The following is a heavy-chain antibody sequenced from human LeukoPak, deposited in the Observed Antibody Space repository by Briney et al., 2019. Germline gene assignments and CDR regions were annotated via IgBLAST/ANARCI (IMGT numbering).Heavy chain of an antibody. CDR2: INHSGST. J-gene: IGHJ4*02. V-gene: IGHV4-34*01. D-gene: IGHD6-6*01. Sequence: SETLSLTCAVYGGSFSGYYWSWIRQPPGKGLEWIGEINHSGSTNYNPSLKSRVTISVDTSKNQFSLKLSSVTAADTAVYYCARHPSIGPSSPFDYWGQGTPVTVSS. CDR3: ARHPSIGPSSPFDY. CDR1: GGSFSGYY.